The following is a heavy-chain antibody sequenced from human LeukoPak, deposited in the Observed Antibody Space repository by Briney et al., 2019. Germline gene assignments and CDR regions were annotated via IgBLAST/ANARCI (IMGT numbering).Heavy chain of an antibody. CDR3: ARAFDSSGYYYPRLRGSVGADGDY. V-gene: IGHV3-21*01. J-gene: IGHJ4*02. CDR2: ISSSSSYI. D-gene: IGHD3-22*01. Sequence: KSGGSLRLSCAASGFTFSSYSMNWVRQAPGKGLEWVSSISSSSSYIYYADSVKGRFTIARDNAKNSLYLQMNSLRAEDTAVYYCARAFDSSGYYYPRLRGSVGADGDYWGQGTLVTVSS. CDR1: GFTFSSYS.